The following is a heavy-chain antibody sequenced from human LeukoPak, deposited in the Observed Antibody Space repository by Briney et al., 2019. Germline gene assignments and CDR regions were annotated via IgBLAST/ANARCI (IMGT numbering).Heavy chain of an antibody. CDR1: GYTFTSYY. D-gene: IGHD1-26*01. CDR2: INPSGGST. J-gene: IGHJ4*02. V-gene: IGHV1-46*01. CDR3: AGSGSYASVDY. Sequence: ASVKVSCKASGYTFTSYYMHWVRQAPGPGLEWMGLINPSGGSTSYAQKFQGRVTMTRDTSTSTVYMELSSLRSEDTAVYYCAGSGSYASVDYWGQGTLVTVSS.